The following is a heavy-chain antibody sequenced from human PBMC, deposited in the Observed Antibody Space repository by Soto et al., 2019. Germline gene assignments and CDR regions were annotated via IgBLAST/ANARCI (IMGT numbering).Heavy chain of an antibody. V-gene: IGHV1-69*13. CDR3: ARGALTTQTHHYRLAV. CDR2: IVPFFGTT. J-gene: IGHJ6*02. CDR1: GDTSSSFT. Sequence: SVKVSCKASGDTSSSFTVSWLRQAPGQGLEWMGGIVPFFGTTNYPQKFRDRVTITADESTNTAYMELTSLTSGDTAVYYCARGALTTQTHHYRLAVWGQGTTVTVSS. D-gene: IGHD1-1*01.